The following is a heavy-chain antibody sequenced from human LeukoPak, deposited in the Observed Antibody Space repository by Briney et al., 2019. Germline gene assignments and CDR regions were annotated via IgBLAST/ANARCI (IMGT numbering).Heavy chain of an antibody. V-gene: IGHV5-51*01. CDR3: ASSGSSSSSYFDY. CDR2: IYPGDSDT. CDR1: GYSFTSYW. J-gene: IGHJ4*02. Sequence: GESLNISCKGSGYSFTSYWIGWVRQMPGKGLEWMGIIYPGDSDTRYSPSFQGQVTISADKSISTAYLQWSSLKASDTAMYYCASSGSSSSSYFDYWGQGTLVTVSS. D-gene: IGHD6-6*01.